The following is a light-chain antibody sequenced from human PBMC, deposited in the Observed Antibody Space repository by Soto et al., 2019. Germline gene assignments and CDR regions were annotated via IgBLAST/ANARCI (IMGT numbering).Light chain of an antibody. CDR1: QSVSSSY. CDR2: GAS. CDR3: QQYGSSPFT. Sequence: EIVLNQSPCTVSLSPGERATLSCRASQSVSSSYLAWYQQKPGQAPRLLIYGASSRATGIPDRFSGSESGTDFTLTISRLEPEDFAVYYCQQYGSSPFTFGPGTKVD. J-gene: IGKJ3*01. V-gene: IGKV3-20*01.